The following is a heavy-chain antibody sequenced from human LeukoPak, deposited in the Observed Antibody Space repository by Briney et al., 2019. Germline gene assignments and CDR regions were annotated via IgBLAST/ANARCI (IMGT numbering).Heavy chain of an antibody. Sequence: GGSLRLSCAASGFTFSSYGMHWVRQAPGKGLEWVAFIRYDGSNKYYADSVKGRFTISRDNSKNTLYLQMNSLRAEDTAVYYCARDLKTPARRGVGCAFDIWGQGTMVTVSS. J-gene: IGHJ3*02. CDR3: ARDLKTPARRGVGCAFDI. CDR2: IRYDGSNK. V-gene: IGHV3-30*02. CDR1: GFTFSSYG. D-gene: IGHD2-8*02.